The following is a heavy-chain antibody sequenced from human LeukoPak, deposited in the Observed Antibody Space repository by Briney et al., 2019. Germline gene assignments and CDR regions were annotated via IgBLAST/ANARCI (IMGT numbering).Heavy chain of an antibody. J-gene: IGHJ4*02. CDR1: GFTFSDYN. V-gene: IGHV3-23*01. CDR2: ISDSGGST. Sequence: GGSLRLSCAASGFTFSDYNMNWVRQAPGKGLEWVSTISDSGGSTYYADSVKGRFTISRDNSKNTLYLQMNSLRAEDTALYYCAKDDRGVVVIAIRYWGQGTLVTVSS. D-gene: IGHD2-21*01. CDR3: AKDDRGVVVIAIRY.